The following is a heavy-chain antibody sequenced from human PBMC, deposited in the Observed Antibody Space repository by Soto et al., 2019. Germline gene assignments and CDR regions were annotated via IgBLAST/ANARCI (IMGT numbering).Heavy chain of an antibody. V-gene: IGHV4-34*01. CDR2: INHSGST. D-gene: IGHD6-6*01. J-gene: IGHJ6*03. Sequence: QVQLQQWGAGLLKPSETLSLTCAVYGGSFSGYYWSWIRQPPGKGLEWIGEINHSGSTNYNPSLKRLVTTVVATSNNQFSLQLTSVTADNAVDYYSARRRPRYYYYYMDVWGKGTTVTVSS. CDR3: ARRRPRYYYYYMDV. CDR1: GGSFSGYY.